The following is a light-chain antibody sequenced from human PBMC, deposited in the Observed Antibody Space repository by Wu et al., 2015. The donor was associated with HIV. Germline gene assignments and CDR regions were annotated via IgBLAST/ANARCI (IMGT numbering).Light chain of an antibody. CDR2: GAS. V-gene: IGKV3D-15*01. J-gene: IGKJ4*01. CDR1: QSVSSN. Sequence: EIVMTQSPATLSVSPGERATLSCRASQSVSSNLAWYQQKPGQAPRLLIYGASTRASGIPDRFSGGGSGTDFTLTISSLEPEDFAVYYCQQRANWPLTFGGGTRLEIK. CDR3: QQRANWPLT.